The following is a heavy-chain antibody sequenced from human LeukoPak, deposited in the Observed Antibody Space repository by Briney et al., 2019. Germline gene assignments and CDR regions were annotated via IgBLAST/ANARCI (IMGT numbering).Heavy chain of an antibody. D-gene: IGHD1-14*01. CDR1: GFTFSSYA. Sequence: PGASLSLTCAASGFTFSSYAMSWVRQAPGKGLDLVSAISGSGGSTYYADSVKGRFTISRDNSKNTLYLQMNSLRAEDTAVYYCAKYRATEKANWFDPWGQGTLVTVSS. CDR2: ISGSGGST. V-gene: IGHV3-23*01. CDR3: AKYRATEKANWFDP. J-gene: IGHJ5*02.